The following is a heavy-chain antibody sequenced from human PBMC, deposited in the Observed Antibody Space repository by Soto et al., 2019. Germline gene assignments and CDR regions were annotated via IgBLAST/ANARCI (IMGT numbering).Heavy chain of an antibody. D-gene: IGHD3-16*01. CDR2: IDPSDSST. Sequence: PGESLKISCKRSGYSFSDYWISWVRQMSGKGLEWMGRIDPSDSSTNYSPTFQGHVTFSADKSINTAYLQWSSLKASDTAMYYCARHYGPSRSDYWGQGTLVTVSS. CDR3: ARHYGPSRSDY. V-gene: IGHV5-10-1*01. J-gene: IGHJ4*02. CDR1: GYSFSDYW.